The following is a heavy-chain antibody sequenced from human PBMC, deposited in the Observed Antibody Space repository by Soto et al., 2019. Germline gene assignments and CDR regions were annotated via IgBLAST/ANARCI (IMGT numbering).Heavy chain of an antibody. CDR3: ARDWETSATGLIDF. CDR1: GFTFSSYA. J-gene: IGHJ4*02. D-gene: IGHD3-9*01. Sequence: VQLVESGGGVVQPGRSLRLSCVASGFTFSSYALHWVRQAPGKGLEWVAVTSYDGSNKYYADSVEGRFTISRDNSKNTLYLQTSSLTTDDTVMYYCARDWETSATGLIDFWGQGTLVTVSS. V-gene: IGHV3-30-3*01. CDR2: TSYDGSNK.